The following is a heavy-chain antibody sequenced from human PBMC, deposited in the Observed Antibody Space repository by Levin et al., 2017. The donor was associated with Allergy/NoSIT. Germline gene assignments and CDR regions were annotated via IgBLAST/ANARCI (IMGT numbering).Heavy chain of an antibody. Sequence: RASVKVSCAASGFTFSNYAMSWVRQAPGKGLEWVAGFRDTHYTNYADSVTGRFSISRDNSRNMFYLQMNSLRAEDTAVYFCARFARPAGVYDSSDSYDIWGPGTMVTVSS. CDR1: GFTFSNYA. J-gene: IGHJ3*02. V-gene: IGHV3-23*01. D-gene: IGHD5/OR15-5a*01. CDR2: FRDTHYT. CDR3: ARFARPAGVYDSSDSYDI.